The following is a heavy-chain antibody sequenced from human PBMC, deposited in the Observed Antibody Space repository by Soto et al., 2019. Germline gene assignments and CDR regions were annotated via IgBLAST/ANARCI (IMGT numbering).Heavy chain of an antibody. CDR3: AHLRCCGVWVPYDY. J-gene: IGHJ4*02. V-gene: IGHV2-5*02. CDR2: IYWDDDK. Sequence: QITLKESGPTLVKPTQTLTLTCTFSGFSLSTSGVGVGWIRQPPGKALEWLALIYWDDDKRYSPTLKSRLTITKVTSKNQMVLTMTHMDPVDTATSYCAHLRCCGVWVPYDYWGQGTLVTVSS. D-gene: IGHD3-16*01. CDR1: GFSLSTSGVG.